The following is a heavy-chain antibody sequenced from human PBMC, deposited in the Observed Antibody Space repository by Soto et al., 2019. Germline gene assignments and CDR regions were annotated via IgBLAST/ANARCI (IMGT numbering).Heavy chain of an antibody. J-gene: IGHJ3*02. CDR2: IKQDGTEK. Sequence: GGSLRLSCAASGFTFSRNWMNWVRQAPGKGLEWVANIKQDGTEKRYVDSVKGRFTISRDNAKNSMYLEMNSLRAEDTAVYYCARGSCTGNTCYAGVFDIWGQGTMVTVSS. CDR3: ARGSCTGNTCYAGVFDI. D-gene: IGHD2-8*02. CDR1: GFTFSRNW. V-gene: IGHV3-7*05.